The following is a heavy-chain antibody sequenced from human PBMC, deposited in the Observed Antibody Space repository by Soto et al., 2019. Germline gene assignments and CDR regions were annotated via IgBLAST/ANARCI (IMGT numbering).Heavy chain of an antibody. V-gene: IGHV3-74*01. J-gene: IGHJ6*02. CDR1: GFIFSNYW. CDR2: IKGDGRST. Sequence: EVQLVESGGGLVQPGGSQRLSCVASGFIFSNYWMYWVRQAAGKGPVWVSRIKGDGRSTSYAESVRGRFTISRDNTKNTLYLEMNRLRAEDTAVYYCARGPLDTRYYSGMDVWGQGTTVSVSS. D-gene: IGHD3-3*01. CDR3: ARGPLDTRYYSGMDV.